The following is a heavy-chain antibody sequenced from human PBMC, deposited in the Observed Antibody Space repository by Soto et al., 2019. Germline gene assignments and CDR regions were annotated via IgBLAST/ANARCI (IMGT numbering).Heavy chain of an antibody. D-gene: IGHD3-10*01. V-gene: IGHV3-30*18. Sequence: PGGSLRLSCAASGFTFSSFGMHWVRQARGKGLEWVAVVSHDGSKKYNVDSVKGRFTISRDNSKNTLSLQMNSLRAEDTAVYYCTKGEWFGELLPFDYWGQGTLVTVSS. CDR2: VSHDGSKK. CDR3: TKGEWFGELLPFDY. CDR1: GFTFSSFG. J-gene: IGHJ4*02.